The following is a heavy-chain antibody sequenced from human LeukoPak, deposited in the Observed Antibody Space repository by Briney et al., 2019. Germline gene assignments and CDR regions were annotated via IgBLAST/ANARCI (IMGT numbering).Heavy chain of an antibody. CDR2: IYPGDSDT. Sequence: KAGESLKISCKGSGYSFTSYWIGWVRQMPGKGLEWMGIIYPGDSDTKYSPSFQGQVTISADKSISTAYLQWNSLKASDTAMYYCARTQSTYYYGMDVWAKGPRSPSPQ. CDR3: ARTQSTYYYGMDV. J-gene: IGHJ6*04. V-gene: IGHV5-51*01. CDR1: GYSFTSYW.